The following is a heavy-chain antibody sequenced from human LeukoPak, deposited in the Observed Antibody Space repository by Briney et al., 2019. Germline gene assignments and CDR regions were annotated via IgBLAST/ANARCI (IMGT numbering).Heavy chain of an antibody. CDR2: ISADGSRT. CDR1: GFTFSSYA. J-gene: IGHJ4*02. Sequence: GGSLRLSCEVSGFTFSSYAMSWVRQAPGKGLEWVSTISADGSRTYYADSVRGRFTISRDNSKSTLYLQMNSLRAEDTAVYYCAKLAIFGVVSHYDYWGQGTLVTVSS. V-gene: IGHV3-23*01. CDR3: AKLAIFGVVSHYDY. D-gene: IGHD3-3*02.